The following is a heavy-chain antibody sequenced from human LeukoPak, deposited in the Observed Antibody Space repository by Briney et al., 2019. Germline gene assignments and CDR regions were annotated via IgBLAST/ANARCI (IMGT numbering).Heavy chain of an antibody. J-gene: IGHJ4*02. Sequence: TLSLTCTVSGYSISSGYYWGWIRQPPGKALEWLALIYWDDDQRYNPSLNNRLTVTKDTSRNQVVLTMTNMDPLDTATYYCAHRRQYSNYCFDYWGQGTLVTVSS. CDR2: IYWDDDQ. CDR1: GYSISSGYYW. V-gene: IGHV2-5*02. D-gene: IGHD4-11*01. CDR3: AHRRQYSNYCFDY.